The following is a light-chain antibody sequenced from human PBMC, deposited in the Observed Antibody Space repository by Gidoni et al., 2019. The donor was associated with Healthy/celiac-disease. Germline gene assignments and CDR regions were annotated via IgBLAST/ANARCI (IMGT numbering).Light chain of an antibody. V-gene: IGKV1-27*01. CDR3: QKYNSAPQT. CDR2: AAS. CDR1: QGISKY. J-gene: IGKJ1*01. Sequence: DIQMTQSPSSLSASVGDRVTITCRASQGISKYLAWYQQKPGKVPKLLIYAASTLQSGVPSRCSGSGSGTDFTLTISSLQPEDVATYYCQKYNSAPQTFGQGTKVEIK.